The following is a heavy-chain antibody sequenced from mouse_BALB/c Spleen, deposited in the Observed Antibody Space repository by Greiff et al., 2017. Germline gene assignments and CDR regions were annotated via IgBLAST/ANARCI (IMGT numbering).Heavy chain of an antibody. CDR3: ARPLYGYFYAMDY. D-gene: IGHD1-2*01. CDR1: GYTFTSYW. J-gene: IGHJ4*01. Sequence: QVQLQQSGAELAKPGASVKMSCKASGYTFTSYWMHWVKQRPGQGLEWIGYINPSTGYTEYNQKFKDKATLTADKSSSTAYMQLSSLTSEDSAVYYCARPLYGYFYAMDYWGQGTSVTVSS. CDR2: INPSTGYT. V-gene: IGHV1-7*01.